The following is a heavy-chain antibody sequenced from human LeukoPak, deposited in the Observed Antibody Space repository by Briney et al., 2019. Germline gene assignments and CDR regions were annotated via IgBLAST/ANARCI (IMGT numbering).Heavy chain of an antibody. V-gene: IGHV3-30*04. CDR1: GFIFHNFA. Sequence: GGSLRLSCVASGFIFHNFAMHWVRQAPGKGLEWVAVISNDERNKYYRDSVKGRFTISRDNSKNTVYLQMNSLRTEDTAVYYCAKDGGSTTTFYFDYWGQGTLVTVSS. CDR3: AKDGGSTTTFYFDY. J-gene: IGHJ4*02. D-gene: IGHD2-2*01. CDR2: ISNDERNK.